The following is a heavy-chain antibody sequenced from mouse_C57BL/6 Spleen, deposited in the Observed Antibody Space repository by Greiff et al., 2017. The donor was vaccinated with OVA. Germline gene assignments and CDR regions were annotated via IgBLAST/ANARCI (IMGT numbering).Heavy chain of an antibody. CDR2: IYPGSGNT. CDR1: GYSFTSYY. V-gene: IGHV1-66*01. D-gene: IGHD2-3*01. CDR3: ARGGLGGYYFFDY. J-gene: IGHJ2*01. Sequence: VQLQQSGPELVKPGASVKISCKASGYSFTSYYIHWVKQRPGQGLEWIGWIYPGSGNTKYNEKFKGKATLTADTSSSTAYMQLSSLTSEDSAVYYCARGGLGGYYFFDYWGQGTTLTVSS.